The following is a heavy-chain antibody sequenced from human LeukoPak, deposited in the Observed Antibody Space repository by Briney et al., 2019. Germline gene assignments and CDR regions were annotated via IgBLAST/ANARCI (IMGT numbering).Heavy chain of an antibody. J-gene: IGHJ4*02. Sequence: SETLSLTCTVSGGSISSYYWSWIRQPPGKGLEWIGYIYYSGSTNYNPPLKSRVTISVDTSKNQFSLKLSSVTAADTAVYYCARSQAGSYYHNFDYWGQGTLVTVSS. D-gene: IGHD3-10*01. CDR2: IYYSGST. CDR3: ARSQAGSYYHNFDY. CDR1: GGSISSYY. V-gene: IGHV4-59*01.